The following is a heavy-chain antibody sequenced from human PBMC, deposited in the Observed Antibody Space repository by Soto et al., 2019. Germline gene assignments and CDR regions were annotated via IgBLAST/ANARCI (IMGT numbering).Heavy chain of an antibody. CDR1: GGSFSGYY. V-gene: IGHV4-34*01. CDR3: ARGSKEVVVPAAILSWFDP. J-gene: IGHJ5*02. Sequence: ETQSLTCAVYGGSFSGYYWSSIRQPPGKGLEWIGEINHSGSTNYNPSLKSRVTISVDTSKNQFSLKLSSVTAADTAVYYCARGSKEVVVPAAILSWFDPWGQGTLVTVSS. D-gene: IGHD2-2*02. CDR2: INHSGST.